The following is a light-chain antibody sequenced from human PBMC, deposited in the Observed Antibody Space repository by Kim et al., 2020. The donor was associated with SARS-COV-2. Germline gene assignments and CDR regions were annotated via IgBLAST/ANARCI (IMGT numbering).Light chain of an antibody. CDR3: SSYAGSNNVL. CDR1: SSDVGAYND. Sequence: TCNAGTSSDVGAYNDVCWYQQHPSAAPKLMIYELDEPPSGVPDRFSGSKAGNTASLTVSGLQAEDEADYCCSSYAGSNNVLFGGGTQLTVL. V-gene: IGLV2-8*01. CDR2: ELD. J-gene: IGLJ2*01.